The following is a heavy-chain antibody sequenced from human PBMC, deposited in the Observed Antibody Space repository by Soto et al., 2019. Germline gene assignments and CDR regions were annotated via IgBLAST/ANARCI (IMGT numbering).Heavy chain of an antibody. J-gene: IGHJ4*02. CDR3: ARGSMVRRLTAHFDF. CDR2: ISSNTNII. V-gene: IGHV3-48*01. CDR1: GFTFSAYS. Sequence: EVQLVESGGGLAQPGGSLRLSCAASGFTFSAYSMNWVRQAPGKGLEWISYISSNTNIIYYADSVQGRFTVSRDNAKNSVSLQINSLRAEDTTVYYCARGSMVRRLTAHFDFWGQGTLVTVSS. D-gene: IGHD3-10*01.